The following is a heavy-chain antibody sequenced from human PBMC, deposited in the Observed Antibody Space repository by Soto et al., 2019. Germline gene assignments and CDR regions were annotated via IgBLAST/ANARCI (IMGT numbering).Heavy chain of an antibody. V-gene: IGHV4-34*01. CDR2: INHSGST. Sequence: SETLSLTCAVYGGSFSGYYWRWIRQPPGKGLEWIGEINHSGSTNYNPSLKSRVTISVGTSKNQFSLKLSSVSAADTAVYYCARGRREQALGGCLEAWVQGTMVTVSS. J-gene: IGHJ5*02. CDR1: GGSFSGYY. D-gene: IGHD3-16*01. CDR3: ARGRREQALGGCLEA.